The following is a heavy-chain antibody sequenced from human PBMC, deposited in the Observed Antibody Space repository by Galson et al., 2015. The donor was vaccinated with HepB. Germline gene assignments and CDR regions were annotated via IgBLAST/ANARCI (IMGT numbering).Heavy chain of an antibody. CDR3: APHESYTSRTFLDY. CDR1: GFTFSSYG. Sequence: SLRLFCAGTGFTFSSYGMSWVRQAPGKGLEWVSSISGSGGRTYYADSVEGRFTISRDNSKSTLYLQMDSLRAEDTAIYYCAPHESYTSRTFLDYWGQGTLVTVSS. J-gene: IGHJ4*02. D-gene: IGHD3-16*02. V-gene: IGHV3-23*01. CDR2: ISGSGGRT.